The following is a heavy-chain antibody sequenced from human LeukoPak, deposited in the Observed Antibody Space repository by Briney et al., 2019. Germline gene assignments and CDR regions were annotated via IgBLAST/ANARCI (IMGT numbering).Heavy chain of an antibody. CDR1: GFTFNSYN. CDR3: ARSGKIYFDWLLDY. Sequence: GGSLRLSCAAPGFTFNSYNMNWVRQAPGKGLEWVSYIGRSGTTIHYADSVKGRFTSSWDNAKKSLYLQMNSLRAEDTAVYYCARSGKIYFDWLLDYWGQGTLVTVSS. J-gene: IGHJ4*02. D-gene: IGHD3-9*01. CDR2: IGRSGTTI. V-gene: IGHV3-48*04.